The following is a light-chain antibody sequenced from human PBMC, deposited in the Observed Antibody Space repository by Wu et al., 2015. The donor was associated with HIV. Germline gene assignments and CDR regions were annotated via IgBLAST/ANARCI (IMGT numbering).Light chain of an antibody. J-gene: IGKJ1*01. CDR3: QQYDTLSS. V-gene: IGKV1-9*01. CDR2: AAS. CDR1: QGISHF. Sequence: DIQLTQSPSFLSASVGDRVTITCRASQGISHFLGWYQQKPGKAPKLLIYAASTLQSGVPSRFSGSGSGTEFTLTISSLQPDDFATYYCQQYDTLSSFGQGTRVEIK.